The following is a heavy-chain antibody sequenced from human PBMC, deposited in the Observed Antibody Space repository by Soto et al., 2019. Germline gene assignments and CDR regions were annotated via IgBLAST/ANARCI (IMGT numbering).Heavy chain of an antibody. Sequence: ASVKVSCKASGGTFSSYAISWVRQAPGQGLEWMGGIIPIFGTANYAQKFQGRVTITADESTSTAYMELSSPRSEDTAVYYCAREGYCSSTSCYTWAFDIWGQGTMVTVSS. D-gene: IGHD2-2*02. J-gene: IGHJ3*02. CDR3: AREGYCSSTSCYTWAFDI. V-gene: IGHV1-69*13. CDR1: GGTFSSYA. CDR2: IIPIFGTA.